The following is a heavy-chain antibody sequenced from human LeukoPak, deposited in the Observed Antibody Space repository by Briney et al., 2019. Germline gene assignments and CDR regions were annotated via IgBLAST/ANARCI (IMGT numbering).Heavy chain of an antibody. CDR3: AKDRLYYYGSGSYNRYYYYYMDV. J-gene: IGHJ6*03. CDR1: GFTFSSYG. V-gene: IGHV3-30*02. CDR2: IRYDGSNK. Sequence: GGSLRLSCAASGFTFSSYGMHWVRQGPGKGLEWVAFIRYDGSNKYYADSVKGRFTISRDNSKNTLYLQMNSLRAEDTAVYYCAKDRLYYYGSGSYNRYYYYYMDVWGKGTTVTVSS. D-gene: IGHD3-10*01.